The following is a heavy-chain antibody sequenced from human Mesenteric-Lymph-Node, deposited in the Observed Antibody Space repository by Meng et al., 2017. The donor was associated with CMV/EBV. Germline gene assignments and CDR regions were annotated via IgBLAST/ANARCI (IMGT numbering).Heavy chain of an antibody. V-gene: IGHV3-48*03. D-gene: IGHD3-22*01. Sequence: GESLKISCAASGFTFSSYEMNWVRQAPGKGLEWVSYISSGGSTIYYADSVKGRFTISRDNAKNSLYLQMNSLRAEDTAVYYCARTDYYDGRGYKVRGAFDIWGQGTMVTVSS. CDR1: GFTFSSYE. J-gene: IGHJ3*02. CDR2: ISSGGSTI. CDR3: ARTDYYDGRGYKVRGAFDI.